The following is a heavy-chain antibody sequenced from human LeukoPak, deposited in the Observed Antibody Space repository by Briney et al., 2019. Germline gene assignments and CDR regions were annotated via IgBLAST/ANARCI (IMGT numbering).Heavy chain of an antibody. Sequence: SETLSLTCTVSGGSISSSSYYWGWIRQPPGKGLEWIGSIYYSGSTYYNPSLKSRVTISVDTSKNQFSLKLSSVTAADTAVYYCATRNRNVFHDIEDDYWGQGTLVTVSS. V-gene: IGHV4-39*01. CDR3: ATRNRNVFHDIEDDY. D-gene: IGHD3-9*01. CDR2: IYYSGST. J-gene: IGHJ4*02. CDR1: GGSISSSSYY.